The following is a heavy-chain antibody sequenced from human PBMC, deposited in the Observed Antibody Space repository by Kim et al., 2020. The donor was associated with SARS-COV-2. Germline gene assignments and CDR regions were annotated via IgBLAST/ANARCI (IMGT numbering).Heavy chain of an antibody. Sequence: GGSLRLSCAASGFTFSSYGMHWVRQAPGKGLEWVAAISYDGTIKYYADSVKGRFTISRDNSKNTLFLQMNSLRAQDTGVYECARGGYKPRTGEPYHGMEVWGQGTTVTVSS. CDR1: GFTFSSYG. V-gene: IGHV3-33*05. J-gene: IGHJ6*02. CDR3: ARGGYKPRTGEPYHGMEV. D-gene: IGHD1-1*01. CDR2: ISYDGTIK.